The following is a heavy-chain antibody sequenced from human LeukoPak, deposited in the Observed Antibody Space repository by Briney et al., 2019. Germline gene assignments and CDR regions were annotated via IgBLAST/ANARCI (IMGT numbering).Heavy chain of an antibody. D-gene: IGHD6-13*01. J-gene: IGHJ6*02. V-gene: IGHV1-3*01. CDR1: GYTFTSYA. CDR2: INAGNGNT. Sequence: ASVKVSCKASGYTFTSYAMHWVRQAPGQRLEWMGWINAGNGNTKYSQKFQGRVTITRDTSASTAYMELSSLRSEDTAVYYRARARYSSSLYYYYGMDVWGQGTTVTVSS. CDR3: ARARYSSSLYYYYGMDV.